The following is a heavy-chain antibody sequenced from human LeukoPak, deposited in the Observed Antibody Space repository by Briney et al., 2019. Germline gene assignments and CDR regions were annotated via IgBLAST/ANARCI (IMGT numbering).Heavy chain of an antibody. CDR1: GGSISSYY. CDR2: IYYSGST. Sequence: SETLSLTCTVSGGSISSYYWSWLRQPPGKGLEWIGYIYYSGSTNYNPSLKSRVTISVDTSKNQFSLKLSSVTAADTAVYYCAREGNYGDLYFDYWGQGTLVTVSS. D-gene: IGHD4-17*01. J-gene: IGHJ4*02. CDR3: AREGNYGDLYFDY. V-gene: IGHV4-59*01.